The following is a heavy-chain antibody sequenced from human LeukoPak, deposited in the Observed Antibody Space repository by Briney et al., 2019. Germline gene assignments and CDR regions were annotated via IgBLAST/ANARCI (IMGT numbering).Heavy chain of an antibody. D-gene: IGHD6-13*01. CDR2: ISAYNGNT. J-gene: IGHJ5*02. CDR1: GYTFTSYG. Sequence: ASVKVSCKASGYTFTSYGISWVRQAPGQGLEWMGWISAYNGNTNYAQKLQGRVTMTTDTSTSTAYMELRSLRSDDTAVYYCARDSCPEAAAGSQYNWFDPWGQGTLVTVSS. V-gene: IGHV1-18*01. CDR3: ARDSCPEAAAGSQYNWFDP.